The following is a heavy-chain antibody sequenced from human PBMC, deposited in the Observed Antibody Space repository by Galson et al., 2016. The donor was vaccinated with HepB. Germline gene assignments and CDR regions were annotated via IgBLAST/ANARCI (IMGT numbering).Heavy chain of an antibody. CDR1: GFTIRNNG. J-gene: IGHJ4*02. CDR2: ITYGGGDK. Sequence: SLRLSCAASGFTIRNNGMHWVRQAPGKGLEWVAVITYGGGDKYYGDSVKGRFTISRDDSRNTLHLEMSSLRVEDTAVYYCAREQGYSDYRTADCWGQGTLVTVSS. D-gene: IGHD4-11*01. CDR3: AREQGYSDYRTADC. V-gene: IGHV3-33*01.